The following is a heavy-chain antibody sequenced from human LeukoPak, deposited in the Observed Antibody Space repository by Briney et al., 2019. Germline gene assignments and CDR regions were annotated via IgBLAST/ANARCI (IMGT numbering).Heavy chain of an antibody. Sequence: PSETLSLTCTVSGGSISGYYWSWIRQPAGTGLEWIGRIYTSGRTIYNPSLKSRVTMSVDTSKNQFSLRLNSVTAADTAVYYCAKDGSMPWGYYMDVWGKGTTVTISS. CDR2: IYTSGRT. J-gene: IGHJ6*03. CDR3: AKDGSMPWGYYMDV. V-gene: IGHV4-4*07. D-gene: IGHD2/OR15-2a*01. CDR1: GGSISGYY.